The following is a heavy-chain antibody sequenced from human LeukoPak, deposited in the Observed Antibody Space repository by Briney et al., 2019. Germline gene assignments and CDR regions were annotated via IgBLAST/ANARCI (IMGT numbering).Heavy chain of an antibody. CDR3: AKDWGYGSGTYYPH. CDR2: ITNNGGTT. Sequence: GGSLRLSCAASGFTFSTYAMHWVRQAPGRGLEWVSVITNNGGTTYYADSVKGRFTISRDNSKNMLYLQMNSLRAEDTAVYYCAKDWGYGSGTYYPHWGQGTLVTVSS. V-gene: IGHV3-23*01. CDR1: GFTFSTYA. J-gene: IGHJ4*02. D-gene: IGHD3-10*01.